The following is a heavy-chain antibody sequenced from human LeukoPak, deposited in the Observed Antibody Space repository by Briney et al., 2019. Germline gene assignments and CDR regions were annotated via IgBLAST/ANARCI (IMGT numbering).Heavy chain of an antibody. D-gene: IGHD3-10*01. CDR3: VKSYYADY. V-gene: IGHV3-23*01. CDR1: GFTFSSYA. Sequence: PGGSLRLSCAASGFTFSSYAMNWVRQIPGKGLEWVSTISASGGSTYYADSVKGRFTISRDNAKNTLYLQMNSLRAEDTAVYYCVKSYYADYWGQGTLVTVSS. CDR2: ISASGGST. J-gene: IGHJ4*02.